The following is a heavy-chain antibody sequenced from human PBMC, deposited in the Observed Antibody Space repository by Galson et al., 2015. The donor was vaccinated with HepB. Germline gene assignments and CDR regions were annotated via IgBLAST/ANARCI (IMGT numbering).Heavy chain of an antibody. CDR3: ARGSIVVVPAADTEDNWFDP. CDR1: GGTFSSYA. D-gene: IGHD2-2*01. J-gene: IGHJ5*02. V-gene: IGHV1-69*13. CDR2: IIPIFGTA. Sequence: SVKVSCKASGGTFSSYAISWVRQAPGQGLEWMGGIIPIFGTANYAQKFQGRVTITADESTSTAYMELSSLRSEDTAVYYCARGSIVVVPAADTEDNWFDPWGQGTLVTVSS.